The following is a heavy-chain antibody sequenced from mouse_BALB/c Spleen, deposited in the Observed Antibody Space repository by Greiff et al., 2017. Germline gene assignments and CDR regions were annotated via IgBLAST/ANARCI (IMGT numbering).Heavy chain of an antibody. D-gene: IGHD2-3*01. Sequence: EVQRVESGPGLVKPSQSLSLTCSVTGYSITSGYYWNWIRQFPGNKLEWMGYISYDGSNNYNPSLKNRISITRDTSKNQFFLKLNSVTTEDTATYYCARRKRNDGYYWGQGTTLTVSS. J-gene: IGHJ2*01. CDR2: ISYDGSN. CDR1: GYSITSGYY. CDR3: ARRKRNDGYY. V-gene: IGHV3-6*02.